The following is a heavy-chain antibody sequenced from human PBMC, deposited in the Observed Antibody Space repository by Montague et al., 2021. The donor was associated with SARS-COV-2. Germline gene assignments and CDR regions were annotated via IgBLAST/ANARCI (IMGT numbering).Heavy chain of an antibody. J-gene: IGHJ4*02. CDR2: XDWDDDK. Sequence: PALVKPTQTLTLTCTFSGFSLSTSGMCVSWIRQPPGKALEWLALXDWDDDKYYSTSLKTRLTFSKDTSKNQVVLTMTNMDPVDTATYYCARIPYDILTGYYSGFDYWGQGTLVTVSS. D-gene: IGHD3-9*01. V-gene: IGHV2-70*01. CDR3: ARIPYDILTGYYSGFDY. CDR1: GFSLSTSGMC.